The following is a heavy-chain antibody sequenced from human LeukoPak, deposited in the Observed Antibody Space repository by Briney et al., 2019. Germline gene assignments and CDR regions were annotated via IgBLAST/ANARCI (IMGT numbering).Heavy chain of an antibody. CDR2: INWNRRSI. Sequence: PGRSLRLSCAASGFAFDDHAMHWVRQAPGKGLEWVSGINWNRRSIGYADSVKGRFSVSRDNAKTSLYLQMNSLRAEDTALYYCAKGSRDYAHYFDSWGQGVLVTVSS. CDR1: GFAFDDHA. D-gene: IGHD4-17*01. J-gene: IGHJ4*02. V-gene: IGHV3-9*01. CDR3: AKGSRDYAHYFDS.